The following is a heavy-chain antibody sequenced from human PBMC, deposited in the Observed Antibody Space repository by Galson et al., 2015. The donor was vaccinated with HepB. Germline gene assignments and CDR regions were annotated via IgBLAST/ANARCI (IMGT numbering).Heavy chain of an antibody. J-gene: IGHJ5*02. CDR3: ARGEGDYCSGGSCYPRHRILNWFDP. CDR1: GFTLSSYW. CDR2: IKQDGSEK. Sequence: SLRLSCAASGFTLSSYWMSWVRQAPGKGLEWVANIKQDGSEKYYVDSVKGRFTISRDNAKNSLYLQMNSLRAEDTAVYYCARGEGDYCSGGSCYPRHRILNWFDPWGQGTLVTVSS. D-gene: IGHD2-15*01. V-gene: IGHV3-7*03.